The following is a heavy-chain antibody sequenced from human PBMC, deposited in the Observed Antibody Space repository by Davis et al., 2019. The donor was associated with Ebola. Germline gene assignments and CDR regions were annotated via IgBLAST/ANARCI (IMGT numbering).Heavy chain of an antibody. J-gene: IGHJ5*02. D-gene: IGHD2-2*01. V-gene: IGHV1-69*04. CDR1: GYIFTSYA. CDR2: IIPILGIA. Sequence: SVKVSCKASGYIFTSYAMHWVRQAPGQGLEWMGRIIPILGIANYAQKFQGRVTITADESTSTAYMELSSLRSEDTAVYYCARDRSLYQGINWFDPWGQGTLVTVSS. CDR3: ARDRSLYQGINWFDP.